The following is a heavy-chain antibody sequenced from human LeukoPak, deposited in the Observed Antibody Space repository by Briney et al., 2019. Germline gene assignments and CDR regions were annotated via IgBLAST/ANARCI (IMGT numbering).Heavy chain of an antibody. CDR1: GFTFSSYS. CDR2: ISSSSSTI. CDR3: ARDRSGYDSRGGFDY. D-gene: IGHD5-12*01. Sequence: PGGSLRLSCAASGFTFSSYSMNWVRQAPGKGLEWVSYISSSSSTIYYADSVKGRFTISRDNAKNSLYLQMNSLRAEDTAVYYCARDRSGYDSRGGFDYWGQGTLVTVSS. J-gene: IGHJ4*02. V-gene: IGHV3-48*04.